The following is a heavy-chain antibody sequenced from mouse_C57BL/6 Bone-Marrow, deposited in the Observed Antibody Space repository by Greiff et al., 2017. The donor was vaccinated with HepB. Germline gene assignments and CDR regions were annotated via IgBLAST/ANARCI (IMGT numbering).Heavy chain of an antibody. CDR2: IDPSDSET. D-gene: IGHD2-4*01. J-gene: IGHJ3*01. CDR3: ARGVGLRGFAY. V-gene: IGHV1-52*01. CDR1: GYTFTSYW. Sequence: QVQLQQSGAELVRPGSSVKLSCKASGYTFTSYWMHWVKQRPIQGLEWIGNIDPSDSETHYNQKFKDKATLTVDKSSSTAYMQLSSLTSEDSAVYYCARGVGLRGFAYWGQGTLVTVSA.